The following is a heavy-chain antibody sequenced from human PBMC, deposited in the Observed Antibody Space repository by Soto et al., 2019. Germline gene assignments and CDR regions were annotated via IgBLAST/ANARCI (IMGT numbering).Heavy chain of an antibody. V-gene: IGHV1-69*13. Sequence: SVKVSCKASGGTFSSYAISWLRQAPGQGLEWMGAVIPILGQAYYAQNFQDRVTITADESTRTAYMDLISLRSDDTAVYFCARVGGVGAPPGADYWGQGTLVTVS. J-gene: IGHJ4*02. CDR3: ARVGGVGAPPGADY. CDR1: GGTFSSYA. CDR2: VIPILGQA. D-gene: IGHD1-26*01.